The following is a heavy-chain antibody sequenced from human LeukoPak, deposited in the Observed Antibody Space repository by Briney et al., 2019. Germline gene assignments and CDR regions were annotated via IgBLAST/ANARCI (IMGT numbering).Heavy chain of an antibody. V-gene: IGHV4-39*07. CDR3: ATSPRSSSGWGWVDH. D-gene: IGHD6-19*01. Sequence: SETLSLTCTVSGGSISSSSYNWGWIRQPPGKGLEWIGSIYYSGSTYYNPSLKSRVTISVDTSKNQFSLKLSSVTAADTAVYYCATSPRSSSGWGWVDHWGQGILVTVSS. CDR2: IYYSGST. CDR1: GGSISSSSYN. J-gene: IGHJ4*02.